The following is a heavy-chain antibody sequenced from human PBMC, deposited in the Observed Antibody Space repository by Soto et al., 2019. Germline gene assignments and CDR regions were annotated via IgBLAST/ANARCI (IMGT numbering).Heavy chain of an antibody. J-gene: IGHJ4*02. CDR2: ISYDGSNK. CDR1: GFTFSSYG. D-gene: IGHD4-17*01. CDR3: AKGMTTVKQIDY. Sequence: GGSLRLSCAASGFTFSSYGMHWVRQAPGKGLEWVAVISYDGSNKYYADSVKGRFTISRDNSKNTLYLQMNSLRAEDTAVYYCAKGMTTVKQIDYWGQGTLVTVSS. V-gene: IGHV3-30*18.